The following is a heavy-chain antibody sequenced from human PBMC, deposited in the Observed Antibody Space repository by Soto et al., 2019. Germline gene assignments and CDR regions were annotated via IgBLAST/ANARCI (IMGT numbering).Heavy chain of an antibody. V-gene: IGHV1-18*01. D-gene: IGHD3-22*01. CDR1: GYTFTSYG. CDR3: ARDLMYYYDSSGPTDYYYGMDV. J-gene: IGHJ6*02. CDR2: ISAYNGNT. Sequence: ASVKVSCKASGYTFTSYGISWVRQAPGQGLEWMGWISAYNGNTNYAQKLQGRVTMTTDTSTSTAYMELRSLRSDDTAVYYCARDLMYYYDSSGPTDYYYGMDVWGQGTTVTVSS.